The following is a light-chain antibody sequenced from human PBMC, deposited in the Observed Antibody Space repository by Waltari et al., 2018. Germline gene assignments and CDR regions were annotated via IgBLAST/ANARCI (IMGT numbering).Light chain of an antibody. Sequence: QSALTQPPSASGSPGQSVTISCTGTSSDVGSYNYVSWYQQHPVEAPKLMIYEVTKRPAGVPDGCAGSKSGTKASLTVCGRPAEDEADYYCSSDAGSNDYVYGTGTKVTVL. CDR1: SSDVGSYNY. V-gene: IGLV2-8*01. CDR3: SSDAGSNDYV. J-gene: IGLJ1*01. CDR2: EVT.